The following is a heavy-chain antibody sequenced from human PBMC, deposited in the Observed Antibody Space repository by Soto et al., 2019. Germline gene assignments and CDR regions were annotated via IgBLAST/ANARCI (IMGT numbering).Heavy chain of an antibody. CDR1: GFTFSSYA. V-gene: IGHV3-23*01. D-gene: IGHD2-2*02. CDR3: AKMGDCSSTSCYSRYNWFDP. J-gene: IGHJ5*02. Sequence: GGSLRLSCAASGFTFSSYAMSWVRQAPGKGLEWVSAISGSGGSTYYADSVKGRFTISRDNSKNTLYLQMNSLRAEDTAVYYWAKMGDCSSTSCYSRYNWFDPWGQGTLVTVSS. CDR2: ISGSGGST.